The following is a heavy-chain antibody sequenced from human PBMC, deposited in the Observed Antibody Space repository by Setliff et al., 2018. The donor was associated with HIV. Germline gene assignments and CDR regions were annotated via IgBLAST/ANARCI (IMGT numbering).Heavy chain of an antibody. D-gene: IGHD7-27*01. CDR1: GYTFTDYF. J-gene: IGHJ5*02. V-gene: IGHV1-2*02. Sequence: ASVKVSCKASGYTFTDYFIHWVRQAPGQGLEWVGWIGPNHGDTRLTNTFRGRVTMTRDTSLNTAYVELSGLRSDDTAVYFCARQLSNSLDLWGQGTLVTVSS. CDR3: ARQLSNSLDL. CDR2: IGPNHGDT.